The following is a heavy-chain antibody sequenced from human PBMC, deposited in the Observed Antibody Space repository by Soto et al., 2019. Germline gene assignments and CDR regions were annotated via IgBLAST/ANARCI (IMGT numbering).Heavy chain of an antibody. CDR2: IYYSGSP. CDR3: ARTASSSSFDY. Sequence: QVQLQESGPGLVKPSQTLSLTCTVSGGSISSGDYYWSWIRQHPGKGLEWIGYIYYSGSPYYNPSLKSRITISVDTSKNQFSLKLTSVTAADTAVYYCARTASSSSFDYWGQGTLVTVSS. D-gene: IGHD6-13*01. CDR1: GGSISSGDYY. J-gene: IGHJ4*02. V-gene: IGHV4-31*03.